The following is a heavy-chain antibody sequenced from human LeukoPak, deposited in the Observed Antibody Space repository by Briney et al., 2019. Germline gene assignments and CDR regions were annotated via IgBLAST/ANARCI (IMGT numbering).Heavy chain of an antibody. CDR1: GFTFSSYS. V-gene: IGHV3-21*01. Sequence: GGSLRLSCAASGFTFSSYSMNWVRQAPGKGLEWVSSISSSSSYIYYADSVKGRFTISRDNAKNSLYLQTNSLRAEDTAVYYCARLTRGQLRAYYMDVWGKGTTVTVSS. CDR3: ARLTRGQLRAYYMDV. CDR2: ISSSSSYI. D-gene: IGHD1-1*01. J-gene: IGHJ6*03.